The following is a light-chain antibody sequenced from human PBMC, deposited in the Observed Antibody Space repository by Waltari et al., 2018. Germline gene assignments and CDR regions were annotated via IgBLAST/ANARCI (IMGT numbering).Light chain of an antibody. J-gene: IGLJ2*01. CDR2: DVT. CDR3: SSYTSSNTVI. V-gene: IGLV2-14*03. Sequence: QSALTQPASVSGSPGQSITISCTGTSSAVGGYNYVSWYQQNPGKAPKVMIYDVTNRPSGVSNRFSGSKSDNTASLTISGLLAEDEAHYYCSSYTSSNTVIFGGGTRLTVL. CDR1: SSAVGGYNY.